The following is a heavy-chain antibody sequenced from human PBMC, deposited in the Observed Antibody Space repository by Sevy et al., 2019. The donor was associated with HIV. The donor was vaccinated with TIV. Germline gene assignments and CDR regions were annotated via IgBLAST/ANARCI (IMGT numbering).Heavy chain of an antibody. Sequence: GGSLRLSCAASGFTFSSYAMSWVRQAPGKGLEWVSAISGSGGSTYYADSVKGRFTISRDNSKNTRYLQMNSLRAEDTAVYYCAKDGETYYDSLTGPRGEDYWGQGTLVTVSS. J-gene: IGHJ4*02. D-gene: IGHD3-9*01. CDR1: GFTFSSYA. CDR2: ISGSGGST. CDR3: AKDGETYYDSLTGPRGEDY. V-gene: IGHV3-23*01.